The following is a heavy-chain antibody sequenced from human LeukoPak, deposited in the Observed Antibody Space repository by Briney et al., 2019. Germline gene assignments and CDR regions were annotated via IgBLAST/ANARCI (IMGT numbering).Heavy chain of an antibody. CDR3: ARGWGNIRTTGSSFDN. Sequence: GGSLRLSCAASGFIFSSYWMHWVRHAPGKGLAWVSRINTDGSSTSYADSVKGRFTISRDNAKNTLYLQMNSLTVEDTAVYYCARGWGNIRTTGSSFDNWGQGTLVTVSS. D-gene: IGHD7-27*01. J-gene: IGHJ4*02. CDR1: GFIFSSYW. V-gene: IGHV3-74*01. CDR2: INTDGSST.